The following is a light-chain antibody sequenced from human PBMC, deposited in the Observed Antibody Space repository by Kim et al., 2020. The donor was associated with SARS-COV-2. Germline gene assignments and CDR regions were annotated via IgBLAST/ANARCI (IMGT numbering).Light chain of an antibody. CDR3: QQSYSTPIT. V-gene: IGKV1-39*01. CDR1: QSISNY. J-gene: IGKJ5*01. CDR2: AAS. Sequence: DIQMTQSPSSLSASVGDRVTITCLASQSISNYLNWYQQKPGKAPKLLIYAASSFQSGVPSRFSGSGSGTDFTLTISSLQPEDFATYYCQQSYSTPITFGQGTRLEIK.